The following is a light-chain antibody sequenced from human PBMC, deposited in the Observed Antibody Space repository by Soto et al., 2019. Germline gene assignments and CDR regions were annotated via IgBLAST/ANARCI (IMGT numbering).Light chain of an antibody. J-gene: IGLJ3*02. CDR1: NIGSKN. CDR2: RXS. V-gene: IGLV3-9*01. Sequence: SYELTQPLSVSVALGQTARITCGGNNIGSKNVHWYQQKPGQAPVLVIYRXSNRPSGIPERFSGSNSGNTATLTISRAQAGDEADYYCQVWDSSTARVFGGGTKLTVL. CDR3: QVWDSSTARV.